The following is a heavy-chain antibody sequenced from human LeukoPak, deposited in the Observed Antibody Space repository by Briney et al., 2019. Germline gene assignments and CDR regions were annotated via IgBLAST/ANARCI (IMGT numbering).Heavy chain of an antibody. V-gene: IGHV4-38-2*02. Sequence: SETLSLTCTVSGYSISSGYYWGWIRQPPGKGLEWIGSIHYSARIYYDPSLKSRLTISPDTSKNQFSLKLTSVTAADTAVYYCTREVRSAWASFDPWGQGTLVIVSS. D-gene: IGHD1-26*01. CDR1: GYSISSGYY. CDR3: TREVRSAWASFDP. J-gene: IGHJ5*02. CDR2: IHYSARI.